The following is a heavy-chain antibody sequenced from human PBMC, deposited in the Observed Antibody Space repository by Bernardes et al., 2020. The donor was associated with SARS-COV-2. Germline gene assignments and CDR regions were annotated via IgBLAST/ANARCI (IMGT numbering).Heavy chain of an antibody. CDR1: GDSISSGYYF. CDR3: ARHAPVTTVATPGRQYGLDV. V-gene: IGHV4-39*01. CDR2: IYYTGTT. D-gene: IGHD4-17*01. J-gene: IGHJ6*02. Sequence: SETLSLTCTVSGDSISSGYYFWGWLRQPPGRGLEWFGTIYYTGTTYYNPSLKSRVTMSVDTSKNQFSLRVTSVTAADTAVYYCARHAPVTTVATPGRQYGLDVWGQGTMVTVS.